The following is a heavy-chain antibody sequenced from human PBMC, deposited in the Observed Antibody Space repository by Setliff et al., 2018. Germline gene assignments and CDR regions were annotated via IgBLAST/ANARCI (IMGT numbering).Heavy chain of an antibody. J-gene: IGHJ4*02. CDR1: GGSISGDY. CDR2: LYYTGSA. Sequence: SETLSLTCTVSGGSISGDYWNWIRQSPGKGLEWIGNLYYTGSANFNPSLKSRVTISVDTSKNQFSLKLTSVTAADTAVYYCATTTLGRYCSGGNCYFGYWGQGTLVTVSS. V-gene: IGHV4-59*12. CDR3: ATTTLGRYCSGGNCYFGY. D-gene: IGHD2-15*01.